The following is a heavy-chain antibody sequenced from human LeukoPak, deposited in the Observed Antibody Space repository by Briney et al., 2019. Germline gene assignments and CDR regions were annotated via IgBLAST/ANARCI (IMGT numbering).Heavy chain of an antibody. CDR1: GGSVSSGSYY. CDR3: ARVNWNYAIDY. Sequence: SETLSLTCTVSGGSVSSGSYYWSWIRQPPGKGLEWIGYIYYSGSTNYNPSLKSRVTISVDTSKNQFSLKLSSVTAADTAVHYCARVNWNYAIDYWGQGTLVTVSS. CDR2: IYYSGST. D-gene: IGHD1-7*01. V-gene: IGHV4-61*01. J-gene: IGHJ4*02.